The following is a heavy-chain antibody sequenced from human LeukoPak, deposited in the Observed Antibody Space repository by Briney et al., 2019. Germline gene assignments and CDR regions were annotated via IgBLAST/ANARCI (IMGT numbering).Heavy chain of an antibody. J-gene: IGHJ4*02. Sequence: PGGSLRLSCAASGFTFSSYSMNWVRQAPGKGLEWVSYISSSSSTIYYADSVKGRFTISRDNSKNTLYLQMNSLRAEDTAVYYCAKDPTSGWYGRGYWGQGTLVTVSS. CDR1: GFTFSSYS. CDR2: ISSSSSTI. D-gene: IGHD6-19*01. CDR3: AKDPTSGWYGRGY. V-gene: IGHV3-48*01.